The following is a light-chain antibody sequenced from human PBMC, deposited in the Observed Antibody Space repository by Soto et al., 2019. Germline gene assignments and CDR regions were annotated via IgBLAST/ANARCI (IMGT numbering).Light chain of an antibody. Sequence: EIVLTQSPGTLSLSPGERATLSCRASQSVSSSYLAWYQQKPGQAPRLLIYGASSRATGIPDRFSGSGSGTDFTLTISRREPEDFALYYCQQYGSSPLTFGGGTKVDIK. V-gene: IGKV3-20*01. CDR1: QSVSSSY. J-gene: IGKJ4*01. CDR2: GAS. CDR3: QQYGSSPLT.